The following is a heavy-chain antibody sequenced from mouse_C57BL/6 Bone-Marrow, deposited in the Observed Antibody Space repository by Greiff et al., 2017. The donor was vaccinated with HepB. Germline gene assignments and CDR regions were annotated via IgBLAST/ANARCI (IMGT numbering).Heavy chain of an antibody. CDR1: GFTFSDYY. CDR3: ARQTGNWYFDV. Sequence: EVQLQESGGGLVQPGGSLKLSCAASGFTFSDYYMYWVRQTPEKRLEWVAYISNGGGSTYYPDTVKGRFTISRDNAKNTLYLQMSRLKSEDTAMYYCARQTGNWYFDVWGTRTTVTVSS. V-gene: IGHV5-12*01. J-gene: IGHJ1*03. CDR2: ISNGGGST. D-gene: IGHD4-1*01.